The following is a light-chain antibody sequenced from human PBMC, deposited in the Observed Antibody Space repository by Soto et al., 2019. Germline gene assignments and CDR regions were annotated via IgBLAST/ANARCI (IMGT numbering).Light chain of an antibody. V-gene: IGKV3-15*01. Sequence: EIVMTQSPATLSVSPGERATLSCRASQSVSSNLAWYQQKPGQAPRLLIYGASNRATGIPARFSGSGSGTEFTLTISSLQSEDFAVSYCQQYNNWPPRAWTFGQGTKVEIK. CDR1: QSVSSN. CDR3: QQYNNWPPRAWT. J-gene: IGKJ1*01. CDR2: GAS.